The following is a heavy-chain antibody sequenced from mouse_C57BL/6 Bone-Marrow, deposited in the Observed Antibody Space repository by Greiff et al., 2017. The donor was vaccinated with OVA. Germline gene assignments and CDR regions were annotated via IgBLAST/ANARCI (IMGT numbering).Heavy chain of an antibody. V-gene: IGHV3-6*01. J-gene: IGHJ4*01. CDR2: ISYDGSN. D-gene: IGHD2-3*01. Sequence: EVKLQESGPGLVKPSQSLSLTCSVTGYSITSGYYWNWIRQFPGNKLEWMGYISYDGSNNYNPSLKNRISITRDTSKNQFFLKLNSVTTEDTATYYCARDRYDGYHAMDYWGQGTSVTVSS. CDR1: GYSITSGYY. CDR3: ARDRYDGYHAMDY.